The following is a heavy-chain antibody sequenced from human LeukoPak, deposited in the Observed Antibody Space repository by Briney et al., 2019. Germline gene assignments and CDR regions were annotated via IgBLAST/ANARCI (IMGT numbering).Heavy chain of an antibody. CDR1: GFTFSSYA. D-gene: IGHD1-14*01. V-gene: IGHV3-30-3*01. Sequence: PGGSLRLSCAASGFTFSSYAMHWVRQAPGKVLDWAAVISSDGNTQYYADSVKGRFTISRDNAKNSLYLQMNSLRAEDTAVYYCARVTSNPGGYYGMDVWGQGTTVTVSS. J-gene: IGHJ6*02. CDR2: ISSDGNTQ. CDR3: ARVTSNPGGYYGMDV.